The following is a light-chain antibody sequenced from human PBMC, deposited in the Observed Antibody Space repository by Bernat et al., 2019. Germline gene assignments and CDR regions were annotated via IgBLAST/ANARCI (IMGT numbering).Light chain of an antibody. V-gene: IGKV1-5*03. J-gene: IGKJ2*01. CDR3: QQFSNDHT. CDR2: NSS. Sequence: DIQMTQSPSTLSASVGDRVTITCRAIQNIESWLAWYQQKPGKAPHLLIYNSSNLEEGFSSRFSVSGSGTEFILTISNLQPDDIGTYYCQQFSNDHTLGKGTKLEIK. CDR1: QNIESW.